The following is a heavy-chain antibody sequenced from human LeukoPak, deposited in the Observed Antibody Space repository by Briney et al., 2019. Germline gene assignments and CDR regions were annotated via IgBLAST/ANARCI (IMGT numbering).Heavy chain of an antibody. CDR3: AKGGGWEVQYYYYYMDV. CDR2: ISSGSTSK. D-gene: IGHD1-26*01. V-gene: IGHV3-21*01. J-gene: IGHJ6*03. CDR1: GFTFSTYN. Sequence: PGGSLRLSCAASGFTFSTYNMNWVRQAPGKGLEWVSSISSGSTSKYYVDSVEGRFTISRDNAKNSLYLQMNSLTAEDTAVYYCAKGGGWEVQYYYYYMDVWGKGTTVTISS.